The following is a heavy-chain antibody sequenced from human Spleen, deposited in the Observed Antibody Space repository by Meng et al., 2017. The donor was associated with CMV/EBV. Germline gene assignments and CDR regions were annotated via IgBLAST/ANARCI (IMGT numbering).Heavy chain of an antibody. CDR2: INSDGSST. CDR1: GFTFSSYW. J-gene: IGHJ4*02. V-gene: IGHV3-74*01. D-gene: IGHD2-2*01. CDR3: ARDRCSSTSCPYRDY. Sequence: GGSLRLSCAASGFTFSSYWMHWVRQAPGKGLVWVSRINSDGSSTSYADSVKGRFTISRDNAKNTLYLQMNSLRAEDTAVYYCARDRCSSTSCPYRDYWGQGTLVTVSS.